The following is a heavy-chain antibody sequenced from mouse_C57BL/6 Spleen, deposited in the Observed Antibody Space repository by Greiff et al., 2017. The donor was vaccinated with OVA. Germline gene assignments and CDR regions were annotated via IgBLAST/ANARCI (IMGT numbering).Heavy chain of an antibody. J-gene: IGHJ2*01. Sequence: VQLQQSGAELVRPGASVTLSCKASGYTFTDYEMHWVKQTPVHGLEWIGAIDPETGGTAYNQKFKGKAILTADKSSSTAYMELRSLASEDSAVYYCTRWGFDYWGQGTTLTVSS. CDR2: IDPETGGT. CDR3: TRWGFDY. V-gene: IGHV1-15*01. CDR1: GYTFTDYE.